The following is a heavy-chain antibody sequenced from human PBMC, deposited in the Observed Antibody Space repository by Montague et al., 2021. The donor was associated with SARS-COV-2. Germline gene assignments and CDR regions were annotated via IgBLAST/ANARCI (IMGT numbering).Heavy chain of an antibody. D-gene: IGHD3-10*01. J-gene: IGHJ4*02. CDR1: GYSFTNYW. V-gene: IGHV5-51*03. CDR3: ARLKFGPPPTVVDS. Sequence: QSGAEVKKPGESLKISCEGSGYSFTNYWIGWVRQMPGKGLEWMGIIYPGDSDTRYSPSFQGRVSISADKSFSTAYLQWSSLKASDSAIYLCARLKFGPPPTVVDSGGQGTRVTVSS. CDR2: IYPGDSDT.